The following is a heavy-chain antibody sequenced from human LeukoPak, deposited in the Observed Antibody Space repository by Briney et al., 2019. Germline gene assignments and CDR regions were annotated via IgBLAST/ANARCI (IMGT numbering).Heavy chain of an antibody. CDR1: GGSLSGYY. CDR3: ASFTYYDRLDY. V-gene: IGHV4-34*01. J-gene: IGHJ4*02. Sequence: SETLSLTCAVYGGSLSGYYWSWIRQPPGKGLEWIGEINHSGSTNYNPSLKSRVTISVDTSKNQFSLKLSSVTAADTAVYYCASFTYYDRLDYWGQGTLVTVSS. CDR2: INHSGST. D-gene: IGHD3-10*02.